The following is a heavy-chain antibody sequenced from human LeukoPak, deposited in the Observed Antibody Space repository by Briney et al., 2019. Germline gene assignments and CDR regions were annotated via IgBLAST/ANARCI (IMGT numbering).Heavy chain of an antibody. V-gene: IGHV1-18*04. CDR1: GYTFTGYY. J-gene: IGHJ4*02. CDR2: ISTYNGNT. CDR3: ARDLPYSSSWESIDY. D-gene: IGHD6-13*01. Sequence: GGSVKVSCKASGYTFTGYYMHWVRQAPGQGREWMGWISTYNGNTNYAQKIQGRVTMTTDTSTSTAYMELRSLRSDDTAVYYCARDLPYSSSWESIDYWGQGTLVTVSS.